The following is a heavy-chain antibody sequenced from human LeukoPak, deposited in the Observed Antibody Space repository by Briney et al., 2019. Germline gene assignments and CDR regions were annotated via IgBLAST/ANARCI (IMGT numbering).Heavy chain of an antibody. CDR2: IHNSGNT. J-gene: IGHJ4*02. Sequence: SETLSLTCTVSGGSITSYHWSWIRQPPGKGLEWIGYIHNSGNTNYNPSLKSRVTISIDTSKNQFSLKLSSATAADTAVYYCANLGRAVTTFFDYWGQGTLVTVSS. CDR1: GGSITSYH. D-gene: IGHD4-17*01. CDR3: ANLGRAVTTFFDY. V-gene: IGHV4-59*08.